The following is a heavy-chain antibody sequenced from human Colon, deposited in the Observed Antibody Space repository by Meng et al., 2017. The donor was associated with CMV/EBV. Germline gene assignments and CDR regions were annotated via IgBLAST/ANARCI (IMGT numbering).Heavy chain of an antibody. V-gene: IGHV3-11*01. Sequence: GESLKISCAASGFKFSDHYMSWLRQAPGKGLEWISYIDPTGSTIYYADSVKGRFTISRDNARDSLYLQMNSLRVEDTAVYFCARGYNTVDHWGQGRLVTVSS. CDR1: GFKFSDHY. CDR2: IDPTGSTI. J-gene: IGHJ4*02. CDR3: ARGYNTVDH. D-gene: IGHD1-1*01.